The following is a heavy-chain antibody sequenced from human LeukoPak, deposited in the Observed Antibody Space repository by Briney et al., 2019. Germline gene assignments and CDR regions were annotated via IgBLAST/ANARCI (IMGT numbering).Heavy chain of an antibody. CDR3: TRDRGAYNLYDY. J-gene: IGHJ4*02. V-gene: IGHV3-49*03. Sequence: GGSRRLSCTASGFTFGDYAMSWFRQAPGKGLEWVGFIRSKAYGETADYAASVKGRFTISRDDSKAIAYLQMNSLKTEDTAVYHCTRDRGAYNLYDYWGQGTLVTVSS. D-gene: IGHD1-1*01. CDR1: GFTFGDYA. CDR2: IRSKAYGETA.